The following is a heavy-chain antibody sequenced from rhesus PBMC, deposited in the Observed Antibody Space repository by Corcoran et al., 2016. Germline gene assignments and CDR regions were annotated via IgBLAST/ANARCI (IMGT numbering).Heavy chain of an antibody. V-gene: IGHV4-169*02. D-gene: IGHD4-29*01. J-gene: IGHJ4*01. CDR1: GGSISSSY. CDR3: ASPLRYRFDY. CDR2: IYGGGGST. Sequence: QLQLQESGPGLVKPSETLSVTCAVSGGSISSSYWSWIRQAPGKGLGWIGCIYGGGGSTDSNPSLKRRVTLAGDTSKNQLSLRLSSVTAADTAGYYCASPLRYRFDYWGQGVLVTVSS.